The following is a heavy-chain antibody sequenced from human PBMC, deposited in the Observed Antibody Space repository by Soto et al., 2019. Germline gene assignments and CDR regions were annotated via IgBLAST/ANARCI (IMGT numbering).Heavy chain of an antibody. D-gene: IGHD3-3*01. J-gene: IGHJ6*02. CDR2: IKSQTAGGTT. CDR1: GFTFNNAW. CDR3: STLPCLWSGYGMDV. Sequence: EVQLVESGGGLVRPGGSLRLSCAASGFTFNNAWMNWVRQAPGKGLEWVGRIKSQTAGGTTDYAAPVKGRFTISRDDSTNTLSLQMSSLKTEDTAVYYCSTLPCLWSGYGMDVWGQGTTVTVSS. V-gene: IGHV3-15*07.